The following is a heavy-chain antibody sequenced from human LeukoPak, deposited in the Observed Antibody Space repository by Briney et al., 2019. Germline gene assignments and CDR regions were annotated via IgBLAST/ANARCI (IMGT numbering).Heavy chain of an antibody. Sequence: SGGSLRLSCAASGFTVSSNYMSWVRQAPGKGLEWVSVIYSGGSTYYADSVKGRFTISRDNSKNTLYLQMNSLRAEDTAVYYCARVFSSSWYGGDYYYYGMDVWGQGTTVTVSS. CDR3: ARVFSSSWYGGDYYYYGMDV. CDR2: IYSGGST. J-gene: IGHJ6*02. CDR1: GFTVSSNY. D-gene: IGHD6-13*01. V-gene: IGHV3-53*01.